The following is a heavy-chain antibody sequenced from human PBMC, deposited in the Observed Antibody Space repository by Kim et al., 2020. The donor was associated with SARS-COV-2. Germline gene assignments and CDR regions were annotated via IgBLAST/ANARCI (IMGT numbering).Heavy chain of an antibody. V-gene: IGHV3-43*02. CDR3: AKEWKWLGGAFDV. CDR2: IGGDGGTT. CDR1: GFSFYDYA. D-gene: IGHD3-22*01. Sequence: GGSLRLSCAASGFSFYDYAMHWVRQAPGKGLEWVSLIGGDGGTTQYADSVKGRFTISRDNSKNSLYLEMNNLRSEDTAVYFCAKEWKWLGGAFDVWGQGTMVTVSS. J-gene: IGHJ3*01.